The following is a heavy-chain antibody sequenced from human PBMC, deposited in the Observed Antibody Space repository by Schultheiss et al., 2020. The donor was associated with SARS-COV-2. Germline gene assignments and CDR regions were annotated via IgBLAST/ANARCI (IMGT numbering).Heavy chain of an antibody. Sequence: GGSLRLSCAASGFTVSSNYMSWVRQAPGKGLEWVSVIYSGGSTYYADSVKGRFTISRDNSKNTLYLQMNSLRAEDTAVYYCAGSVVPAAMTYFDYWGQGTLVTVSS. J-gene: IGHJ4*02. CDR2: IYSGGST. D-gene: IGHD2-2*01. V-gene: IGHV3-53*01. CDR3: AGSVVPAAMTYFDY. CDR1: GFTVSSNY.